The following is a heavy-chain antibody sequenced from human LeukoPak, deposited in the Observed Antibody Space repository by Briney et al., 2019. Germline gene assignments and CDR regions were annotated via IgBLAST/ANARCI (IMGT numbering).Heavy chain of an antibody. CDR2: IYTRGST. CDR1: GGSINNYY. V-gene: IGHV4-4*07. D-gene: IGHD2-15*01. J-gene: IGHJ3*02. Sequence: SETLSLTCTVSGGSINNYYWSWIRQPAGKGLEWIGRIYTRGSTNYNPSLKSRVTMSVDTSKNQFSLKLSSVTAADTAVYYCARGRYCSADICSGGDAFDIWGQGTMVSVSA. CDR3: ARGRYCSADICSGGDAFDI.